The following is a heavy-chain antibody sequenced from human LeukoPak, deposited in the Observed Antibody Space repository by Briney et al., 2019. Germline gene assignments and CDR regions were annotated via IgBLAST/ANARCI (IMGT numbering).Heavy chain of an antibody. CDR1: GGSISSSSYY. V-gene: IGHV4-39*07. CDR3: ARGGGGWHLDY. CDR2: FYYSGSTYYYSGST. J-gene: IGHJ4*02. D-gene: IGHD6-19*01. Sequence: SETLSLTCTVSGGSISSSSYYWGWIRQPPGKGLEWIGSFYYSGSTYYYSGSTYYNPSLKSRVTISVDTSKNQFSLKLSSLTAADTAVYYCARGGGGWHLDYWGQGTQVTVSS.